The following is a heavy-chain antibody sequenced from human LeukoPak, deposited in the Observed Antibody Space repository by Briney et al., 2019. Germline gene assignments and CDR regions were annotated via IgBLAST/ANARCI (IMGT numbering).Heavy chain of an antibody. J-gene: IGHJ4*02. CDR3: ARGSSSGWYEPYFDY. V-gene: IGHV4-59*01. D-gene: IGHD6-19*01. Sequence: SETLSLTCTVSGGSISSYYWSWIRQPPGKGLEWIGYIYYSGSTNYNPSLKSRVTISVDTSKNQFSLKLSSVTAADTAVYYCARGSSSGWYEPYFDYWGQGTLVTVSS. CDR1: GGSISSYY. CDR2: IYYSGST.